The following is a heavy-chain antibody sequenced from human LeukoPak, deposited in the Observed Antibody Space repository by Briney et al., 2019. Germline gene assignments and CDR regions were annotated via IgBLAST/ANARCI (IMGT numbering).Heavy chain of an antibody. J-gene: IGHJ4*02. Sequence: SGGSLRLSCAASGFTFSSYAMSWVRQAPGKGLEWVSAISGSGGSTYYADSVKGRFTISRDNAKNSLYLQMNSLRAEDMALYYCAKARGSPGSYLPYYFDYWGQGTLVTVSS. V-gene: IGHV3-23*01. CDR1: GFTFSSYA. D-gene: IGHD3-16*01. CDR3: AKARGSPGSYLPYYFDY. CDR2: ISGSGGST.